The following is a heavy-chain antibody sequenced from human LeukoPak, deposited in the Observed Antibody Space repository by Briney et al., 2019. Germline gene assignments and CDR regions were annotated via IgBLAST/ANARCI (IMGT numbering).Heavy chain of an antibody. CDR2: ISSSITYI. CDR3: AKGAGGGNYHDAFDI. CDR1: GFSFSSYS. J-gene: IGHJ3*02. D-gene: IGHD1-26*01. Sequence: TGGSLRLSCAASGFSFSSYSMRWVRPAAGRGLEWVSSISSSITYIYYADSVTGRLTISRDHAKNSLYLQMTSMRAEGPDIYDCAKGAGGGNYHDAFDIWGQETMVTVS. V-gene: IGHV3-21*01.